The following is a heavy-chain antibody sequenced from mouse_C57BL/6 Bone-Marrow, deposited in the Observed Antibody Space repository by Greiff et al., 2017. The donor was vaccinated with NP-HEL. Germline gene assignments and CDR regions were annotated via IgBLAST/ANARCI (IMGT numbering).Heavy chain of an antibody. Sequence: EVMLVESGGDLVKPGGSLKLSCAASGFTFSSYGMSWVRQTPDKRLEWVATISSGGSYTYYPDSVKGRFTISRDNAKNTLYLQMSSLKSEDTAMYYCARQNYYYGSSWNYWGRGTTLTVSS. D-gene: IGHD1-1*01. CDR2: ISSGGSYT. CDR1: GFTFSSYG. V-gene: IGHV5-6*02. J-gene: IGHJ2*01. CDR3: ARQNYYYGSSWNY.